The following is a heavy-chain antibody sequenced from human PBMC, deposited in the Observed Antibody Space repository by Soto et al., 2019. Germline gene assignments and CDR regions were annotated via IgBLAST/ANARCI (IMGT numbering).Heavy chain of an antibody. Sequence: GESLKISCKGSGYSFTSYWIGWVRQMPGKVLEWMGIIYPGDSDTRYSPSFQGQVTISADKSISTAYLQWSSLKASDTAMYYCARSRNGYSARYYYYGMDVWGQGXTVTVYS. CDR3: ARSRNGYSARYYYYGMDV. V-gene: IGHV5-51*01. D-gene: IGHD5-18*01. J-gene: IGHJ6*02. CDR2: IYPGDSDT. CDR1: GYSFTSYW.